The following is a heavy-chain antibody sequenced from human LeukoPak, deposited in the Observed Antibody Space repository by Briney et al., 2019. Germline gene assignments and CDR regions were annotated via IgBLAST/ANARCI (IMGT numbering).Heavy chain of an antibody. CDR2: IYGSGVSI. V-gene: IGHV3-23*01. D-gene: IGHD1-26*01. CDR3: AKDLGWELPAEAY. J-gene: IGHJ4*02. CDR1: GFTFEKYV. Sequence: GGSLRLSCVASGFTFEKYVMNWVRQAPGKGLEWLGTIYGSGVSISYADFVKGRFTISRDNSNNTLYLQMNSLRAEDTAMYFCAKDLGWELPAEAYWGQGILVTVSS.